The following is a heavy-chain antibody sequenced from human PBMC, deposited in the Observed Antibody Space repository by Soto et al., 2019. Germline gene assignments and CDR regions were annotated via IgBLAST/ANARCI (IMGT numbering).Heavy chain of an antibody. Sequence: ASVKVSCKASGYTFTSYAMHWVRHAPGQRLEWMGWINAGNGNTKYSQKFQGRVTITRDTSASTAYMELSSLRSEDTAVYYCAREKKYCSSTSAPSRVFDIWGKGKMVTV. CDR3: AREKKYCSSTSAPSRVFDI. CDR1: GYTFTSYA. D-gene: IGHD2-2*01. V-gene: IGHV1-3*01. CDR2: INAGNGNT. J-gene: IGHJ3*02.